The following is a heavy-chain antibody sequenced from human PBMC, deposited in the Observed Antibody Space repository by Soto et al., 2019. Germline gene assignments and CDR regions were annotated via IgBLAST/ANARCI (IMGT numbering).Heavy chain of an antibody. Sequence: QVQLQESGPGLVKPSETLSLTCTVSGGSVSSGSYYWSWIRQPPGKGLEWIGYIYYSGSTNYNPSLKGRVTISVDTSKTQFSLKLSCVTAADTAVYYCARAPSYCISTSCYGYYYGMDVWGQGTTGTVAS. D-gene: IGHD2-2*01. J-gene: IGHJ6*02. CDR3: ARAPSYCISTSCYGYYYGMDV. CDR1: GGSVSSGSYY. CDR2: IYYSGST. V-gene: IGHV4-61*01.